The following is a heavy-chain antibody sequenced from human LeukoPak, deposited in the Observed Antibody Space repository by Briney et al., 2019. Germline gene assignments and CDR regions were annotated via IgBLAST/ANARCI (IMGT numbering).Heavy chain of an antibody. CDR3: ARGHGDYKFGMDV. V-gene: IGHV1-46*01. Sequence: ASVKVSCKASGYTFISYYMHWVRQAPGQGLQWMGIINPSGGSTTYAQKFQGRVTVTRDTSTSTVYMDLSSLRSEDTAVYYCARGHGDYKFGMDVWGQGTTVTVSS. CDR1: GYTFISYY. J-gene: IGHJ6*02. D-gene: IGHD4-17*01. CDR2: INPSGGST.